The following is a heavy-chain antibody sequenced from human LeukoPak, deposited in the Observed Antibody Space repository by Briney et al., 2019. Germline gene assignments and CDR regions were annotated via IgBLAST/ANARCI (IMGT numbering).Heavy chain of an antibody. J-gene: IGHJ4*02. Sequence: SETLSLTCTVSGGSIGSHYWTWIRQPPGKGLEWIGNMYYSGGTNYNPSLNSRVTISVGTSKNQVSLRLSSVTAADTAVYYCALVSLYDFWRGPSYWRQGTLVTVPS. CDR3: ALVSLYDFWRGPSY. V-gene: IGHV4-59*11. D-gene: IGHD3-3*01. CDR1: GGSIGSHY. CDR2: MYYSGGT.